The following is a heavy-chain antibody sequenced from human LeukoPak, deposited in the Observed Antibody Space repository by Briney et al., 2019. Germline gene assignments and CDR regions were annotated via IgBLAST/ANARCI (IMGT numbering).Heavy chain of an antibody. CDR1: GGSISSSSYY. V-gene: IGHV4-61*05. CDR3: ARKDYLDI. D-gene: IGHD4-11*01. J-gene: IGHJ3*02. CDR2: IYYSGST. Sequence: SQTLSLTCTVSGGSISSSSYYWGWIRQPPGKGLEWIGYIYYSGSTNYNPSLKSRVTISVDTSKNQFSLKLSSVTAADTAVYYCARKDYLDIWGQGTMVTVSS.